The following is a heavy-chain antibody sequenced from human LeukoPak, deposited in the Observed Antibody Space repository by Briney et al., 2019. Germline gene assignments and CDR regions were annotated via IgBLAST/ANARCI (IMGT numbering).Heavy chain of an antibody. CDR2: IASDGSST. CDR3: ARGRPHGNDY. D-gene: IGHD4-23*01. Sequence: GGSLRLSCAASGFTFSSYCMNWVRQAPGKGLVWVSRIASDGSSTTYADSVKGRFSISRDNAKNTLYLQMNSLRVEDTAVYYCARGRPHGNDYWGQGTLVTVSS. J-gene: IGHJ4*02. V-gene: IGHV3-74*01. CDR1: GFTFSSYC.